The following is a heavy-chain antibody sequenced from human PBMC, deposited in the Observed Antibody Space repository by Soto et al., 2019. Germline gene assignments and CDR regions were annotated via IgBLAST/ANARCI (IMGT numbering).Heavy chain of an antibody. CDR2: INHSGST. Sequence: SETLALTCTVSGGSISSYYWSWIRQPPGKGLEWIGEINHSGSTNYNPSLKSRVTISVDTSKNQFSLKLSSVTAADTAVYYCARGERWLQYYYFDYWGQGTLVTVS. CDR1: GGSISSYY. CDR3: ARGERWLQYYYFDY. V-gene: IGHV4-34*01. D-gene: IGHD5-12*01. J-gene: IGHJ4*02.